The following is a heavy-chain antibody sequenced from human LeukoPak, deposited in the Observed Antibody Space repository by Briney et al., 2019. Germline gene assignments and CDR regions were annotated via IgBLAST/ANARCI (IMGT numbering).Heavy chain of an antibody. CDR1: GFSISGRD. D-gene: IGHD1-1*01. J-gene: IGHJ4*02. CDR2: IGSGAKM. Sequence: GESLTLSCTVSGFSISGRDMTWGRQAPGKGLEWVSSIGSGAKMFYTDSVKGRSTVSRDTSKNTLFLQMNSLRAEDTAVYYCATTVWTVQFPDYFDVWGQGTLVTVSS. CDR3: ATTVWTVQFPDYFDV. V-gene: IGHV3-69-1*02.